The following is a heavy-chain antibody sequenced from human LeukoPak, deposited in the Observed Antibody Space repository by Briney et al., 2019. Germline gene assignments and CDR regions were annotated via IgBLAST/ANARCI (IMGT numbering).Heavy chain of an antibody. CDR1: GFTFSSYS. Sequence: GGSLRLSCAASGFTFSSYSMNWVRQAPGKGLEWVSSISSRSSYIYYADSVKGRFTISRDNAKNSLYLQMNSLRAEDTAVYYCARVNKYSSGWYYWGQGTLVTVSS. V-gene: IGHV3-21*01. J-gene: IGHJ4*02. D-gene: IGHD6-19*01. CDR3: ARVNKYSSGWYY. CDR2: ISSRSSYI.